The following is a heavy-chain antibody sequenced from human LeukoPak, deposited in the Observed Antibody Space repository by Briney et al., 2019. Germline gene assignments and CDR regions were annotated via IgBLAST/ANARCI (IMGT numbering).Heavy chain of an antibody. D-gene: IGHD5-12*01. CDR2: ISGSGGST. J-gene: IGHJ4*02. Sequence: GGSLRLSCAASGFTFSSYAMSWVRQAPGKGLEWVSAISGSGGSTYYADSVKGRSTISRDNSKNTLYLQMNSLRAEDTAVYYCAKDLSDIVATPLDYWGQGTLVTVSS. CDR1: GFTFSSYA. CDR3: AKDLSDIVATPLDY. V-gene: IGHV3-23*01.